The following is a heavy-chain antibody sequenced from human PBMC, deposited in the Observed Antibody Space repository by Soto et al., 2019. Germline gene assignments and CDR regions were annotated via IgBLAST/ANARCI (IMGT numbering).Heavy chain of an antibody. D-gene: IGHD1-1*01. CDR1: GFTFSSYA. Sequence: GGSLRLSCAASGFTFSSYAMSWVRQAPGKWLEWVSAISGSGGSTCYADSVKGRFTISRDNSKNTLYLQMNSLRAEDTAVYYCAKDGLRTGTLDYFDYWGQGTLVTVSS. V-gene: IGHV3-23*01. CDR3: AKDGLRTGTLDYFDY. J-gene: IGHJ4*02. CDR2: ISGSGGST.